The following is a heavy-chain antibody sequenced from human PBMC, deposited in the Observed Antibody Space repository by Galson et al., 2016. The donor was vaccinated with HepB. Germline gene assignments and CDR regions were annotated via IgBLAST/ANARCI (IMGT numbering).Heavy chain of an antibody. Sequence: SETLSLTCTVSGGSISSSSYYWGWIRQPPGKGLEWIGTISYSGNTHYNPSLKSRLTISVDTSKNQFSLKLRSVTAADTAMYYCARLTSYFDYWGQGTLVTVSS. V-gene: IGHV4-39*01. D-gene: IGHD1-1*01. CDR3: ARLTSYFDY. CDR2: ISYSGNT. J-gene: IGHJ4*02. CDR1: GGSISSSSYY.